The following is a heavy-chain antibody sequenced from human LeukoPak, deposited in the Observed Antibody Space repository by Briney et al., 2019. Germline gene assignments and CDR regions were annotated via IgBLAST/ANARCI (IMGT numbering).Heavy chain of an antibody. J-gene: IGHJ4*02. V-gene: IGHV1-69*04. CDR1: GGTFSSYA. Sequence: SVKVSCKASGGTFSSYAISWVRQAPGQGLEWMGRIIPILGIANYAQKFQGRVTITADKSTSTAYMELSSLRSDDTAVYYCARGDCSGGSCYHNDYWGQGTLVTVSS. CDR2: IIPILGIA. D-gene: IGHD2-15*01. CDR3: ARGDCSGGSCYHNDY.